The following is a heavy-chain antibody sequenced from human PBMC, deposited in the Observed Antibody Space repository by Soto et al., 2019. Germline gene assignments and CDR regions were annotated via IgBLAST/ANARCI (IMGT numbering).Heavy chain of an antibody. CDR2: ISGSGGST. CDR3: AKSSPSPQYCSSTSCYTYYYYGMDV. J-gene: IGHJ6*02. D-gene: IGHD2-2*02. Sequence: GGSLRLSCAASGFTFSSYAMSWVRQAPGKGLEWVSAISGSGGSTYYADSVKGRFTISRDNSKNTLYLQMNSLRAEDTAVYYCAKSSPSPQYCSSTSCYTYYYYGMDVWGQGTTVTVSS. V-gene: IGHV3-23*01. CDR1: GFTFSSYA.